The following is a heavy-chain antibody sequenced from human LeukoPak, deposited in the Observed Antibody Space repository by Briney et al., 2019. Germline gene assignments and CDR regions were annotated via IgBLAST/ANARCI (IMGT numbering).Heavy chain of an antibody. CDR3: AALSGEDYYFDY. CDR2: IYDSVST. Sequence: SQTLSLTCTVSGGSISRGGYSWSWIRHHPGKGLEWMGYIYDSVSTYYNPSLGSRVSISVDTSRKKFSLRLSSVTAADTAVYYCAALSGEDYYFDYWGQGTLVTVSS. J-gene: IGHJ4*02. D-gene: IGHD3-16*01. V-gene: IGHV4-31*03. CDR1: GGSISRGGYS.